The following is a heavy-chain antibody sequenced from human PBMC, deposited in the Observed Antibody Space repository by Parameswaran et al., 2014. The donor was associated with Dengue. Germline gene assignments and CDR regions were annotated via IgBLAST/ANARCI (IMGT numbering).Heavy chain of an antibody. Sequence: VRQMPGKGLEWVSVIYSGGSTYYADSVKGRFTISRDNSKNTLYLQMNSLRAEDTAVYYCARGVDSSGSYYFDYWGQGTLVT. CDR2: IYSGGST. CDR3: ARGVDSSGSYYFDY. V-gene: IGHV3-66*02. D-gene: IGHD6-19*01. J-gene: IGHJ4*02.